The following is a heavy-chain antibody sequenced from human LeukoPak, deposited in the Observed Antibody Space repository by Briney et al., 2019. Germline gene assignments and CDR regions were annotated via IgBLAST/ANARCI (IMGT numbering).Heavy chain of an antibody. V-gene: IGHV3-23*01. CDR3: AKNQGGVTTYFDY. CDR1: GFTFSSYA. J-gene: IGHJ4*02. Sequence: GGSLRLSCAASGFTFSSYAMSWVRQAPGKGLEWVSAISGSGGSTYYADSVKGRFAISRDNSKNTLYLQMNSLRAEDTAVYYYAKNQGGVTTYFDYWGQGTLVTVSS. D-gene: IGHD2-21*02. CDR2: ISGSGGST.